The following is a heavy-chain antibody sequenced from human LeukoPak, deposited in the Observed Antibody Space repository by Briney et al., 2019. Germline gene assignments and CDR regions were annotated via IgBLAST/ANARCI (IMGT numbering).Heavy chain of an antibody. V-gene: IGHV3-30*18. Sequence: GGSLRLSCAASGFTFSSYGMNWVRQAPGQGLEWVAVISYDGNSPYSADSVKGRFTISRDNSKNTLYLKMSSLRAEDTAVYYCAKGVLPGESYFDYWGQGTLVTVSS. CDR2: ISYDGNSP. CDR3: AKGVLPGESYFDY. D-gene: IGHD3-10*01. CDR1: GFTFSSYG. J-gene: IGHJ4*02.